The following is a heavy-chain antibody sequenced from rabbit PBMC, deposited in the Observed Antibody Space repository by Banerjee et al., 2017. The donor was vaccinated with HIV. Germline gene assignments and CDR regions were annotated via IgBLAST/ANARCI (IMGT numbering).Heavy chain of an antibody. D-gene: IGHD2-1*01. V-gene: IGHV1S45*01. J-gene: IGHJ4*01. CDR2: IYTGSGDT. CDR1: GLDFSSSYW. Sequence: QEQLEESGEDLVKPEGSLTLTCKASGLDFSSSYWICWVRQAPGKGLEWIGCIYTGSGDTYYASWAKGRFTISKTSSTTVTLQMTSLTAADTATYFCARDYDDYDGDFRLWGPGTLVTVS. CDR3: ARDYDDYDGDFRL.